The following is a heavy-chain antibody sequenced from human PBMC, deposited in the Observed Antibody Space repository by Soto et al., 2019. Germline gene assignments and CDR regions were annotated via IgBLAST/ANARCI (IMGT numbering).Heavy chain of an antibody. D-gene: IGHD6-19*01. Sequence: PGGSLRLSCAASGFTFGDYAMSWFRQAPGKGPEWVGFIRSIGYGGTTEYAASVKGRFTISRDDSKSIAYLQMSSLKTEDTAVYYCTSSGWYQFNKVDDYHPRMDVWGQGTTVTVSS. CDR3: TSSGWYQFNKVDDYHPRMDV. CDR2: IRSIGYGGTT. V-gene: IGHV3-49*03. J-gene: IGHJ6*02. CDR1: GFTFGDYA.